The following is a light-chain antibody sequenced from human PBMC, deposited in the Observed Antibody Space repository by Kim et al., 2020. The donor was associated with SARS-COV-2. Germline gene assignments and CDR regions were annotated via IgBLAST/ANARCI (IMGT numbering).Light chain of an antibody. V-gene: IGKV1-8*01. CDR3: QQYYTYPLT. CDR2: ASS. CDR1: QGVNTY. Sequence: ASTGERVTSTCRASQGVNTYLAWYQQIPGKAPKLLIHASSTLSSGVPSRFTASGSGTYFTLTINPLESEDFATYYCQQYYTYPLTFGGGTKVDIK. J-gene: IGKJ4*01.